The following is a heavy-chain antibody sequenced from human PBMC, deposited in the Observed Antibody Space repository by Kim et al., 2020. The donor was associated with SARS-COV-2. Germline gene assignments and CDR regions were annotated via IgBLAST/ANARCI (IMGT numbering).Heavy chain of an antibody. J-gene: IGHJ3*02. Sequence: GGSLRLSCAASGFTFSSYWMSWVRQAPGKGLEWVANIKQDGSEKYYVDSVKGRFTISRDNAKNSLYLQMNSLRAEDTAVYYCARVAGLWFSGSGAFDIWGQGTMVTVSS. CDR3: ARVAGLWFSGSGAFDI. D-gene: IGHD1-26*01. CDR2: IKQDGSEK. V-gene: IGHV3-7*01. CDR1: GFTFSSYW.